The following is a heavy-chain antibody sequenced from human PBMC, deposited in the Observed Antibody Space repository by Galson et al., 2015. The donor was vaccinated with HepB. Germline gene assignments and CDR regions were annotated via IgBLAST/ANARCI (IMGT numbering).Heavy chain of an antibody. D-gene: IGHD3-16*02. CDR3: AKDAYSYNQVFDPFEL. CDR2: IGGTGGAT. J-gene: IGHJ3*01. V-gene: IGHV3-23*01. Sequence: SLRLSCAASGFTFSNYAMSWVRQAPGKGPEWVSHIGGTGGATYYADSVKGRFAAARDNSRNTLYLQMNSLRAEDTAMYYCAKDAYSYNQVFDPFELWGQGTMVTVSS. CDR1: GFTFSNYA.